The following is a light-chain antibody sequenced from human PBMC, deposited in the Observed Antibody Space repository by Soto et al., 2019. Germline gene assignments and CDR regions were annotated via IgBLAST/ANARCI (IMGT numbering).Light chain of an antibody. CDR3: SSYTTSSTLEGV. CDR1: SSDVGGYNR. CDR2: DVT. V-gene: IGLV2-14*01. Sequence: QSALTQPASVSGSPGQSITISCTGTSSDVGGYNRVSWYQQHSGKAPKLMIYDVTIRPSGVSNRFSGSKSGNTASLTISGLQAEDEAEYYCSSYTTSSTLEGVFGTGTKLTVL. J-gene: IGLJ1*01.